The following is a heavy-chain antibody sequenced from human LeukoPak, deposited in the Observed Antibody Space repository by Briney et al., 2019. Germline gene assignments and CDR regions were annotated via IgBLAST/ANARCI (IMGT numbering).Heavy chain of an antibody. CDR2: IYPNRGGT. CDR3: ARAYDGSGNLDY. J-gene: IGHJ4*02. Sequence: ASVKVSCTGSGYTFTDYYMHRVRQAPGPGLEWMGWIYPNRGGTNDAQKFQGRVTMTRDTSINTAYMELSRLRSDDTAVYYCARAYDGSGNLDYWGQGTLVTVSS. CDR1: GYTFTDYY. V-gene: IGHV1-2*02. D-gene: IGHD3-22*01.